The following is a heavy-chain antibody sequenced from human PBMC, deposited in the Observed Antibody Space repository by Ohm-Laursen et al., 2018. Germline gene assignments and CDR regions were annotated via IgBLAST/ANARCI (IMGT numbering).Heavy chain of an antibody. D-gene: IGHD1-26*01. V-gene: IGHV3-23*01. J-gene: IGHJ6*02. Sequence: SLRLSCSASGFSFTSYAMNWVRQAPGKGLEWVSAISGSGGSTYYADSVKGRFTISRDNSKNTLYLQMNSLRAEDTAVYYCAGKLGWELLLFYDVYYGMDVWGQGTTVTVSS. CDR1: GFSFTSYA. CDR3: AGKLGWELLLFYDVYYGMDV. CDR2: ISGSGGST.